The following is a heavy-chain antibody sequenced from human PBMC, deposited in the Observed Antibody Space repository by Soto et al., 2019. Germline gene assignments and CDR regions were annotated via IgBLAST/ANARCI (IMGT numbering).Heavy chain of an antibody. CDR1: GYTFTSYG. V-gene: IGHV1-18*01. D-gene: IGHD5-18*01. J-gene: IGHJ6*02. Sequence: QVQLVQSGAEVKKPGASVKVSCKASGYTFTSYGISWVRQAPGQGLEWMGWISAYNGNTNYAQKLQGRVTMTTDTSXSXXYMELRSLRSDDTAVYYCARDGVDTATGYYYGMDVWDQGTTVTVSS. CDR3: ARDGVDTATGYYYGMDV. CDR2: ISAYNGNT.